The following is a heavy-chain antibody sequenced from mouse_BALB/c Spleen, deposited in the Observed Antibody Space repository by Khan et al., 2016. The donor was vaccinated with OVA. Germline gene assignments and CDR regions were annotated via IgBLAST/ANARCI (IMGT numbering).Heavy chain of an antibody. D-gene: IGHD2-4*01. CDR3: SRNYDYDEGLAY. Sequence: QVQLKESGPGLVQPSQSLSITCTVSGFSLTSYGVHWVRQSPGKGLEWLGVIWSGGSTDYNAAFISRLSIRKDNSKSQVFFKMNSLQANYTAIYYCSRNYDYDEGLAYWGQGTLVTVSA. CDR2: IWSGGST. CDR1: GFSLTSYG. J-gene: IGHJ3*01. V-gene: IGHV2-2*02.